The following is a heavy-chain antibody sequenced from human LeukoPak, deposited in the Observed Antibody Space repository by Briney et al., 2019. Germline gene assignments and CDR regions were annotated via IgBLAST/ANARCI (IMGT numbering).Heavy chain of an antibody. CDR3: ARDGYWGSSRGIDY. J-gene: IGHJ4*02. D-gene: IGHD7-27*01. CDR2: IHYSGSA. Sequence: PSETLSLTCTVSGGSISSYYWSWIRQPPGKGLEWIGYIHYSGSANYNPSLKSRVTISVDTSKNQFSLKLSSVTAADTAVYYCARDGYWGSSRGIDYWGQGTLVTVSS. CDR1: GGSISSYY. V-gene: IGHV4-59*01.